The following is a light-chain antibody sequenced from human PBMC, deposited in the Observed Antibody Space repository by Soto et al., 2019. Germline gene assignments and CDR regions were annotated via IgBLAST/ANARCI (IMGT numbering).Light chain of an antibody. Sequence: AIPVTQSPSSLSASVGDRVTITCRASQDSRNDLGWYQQKPGEAPNLLIFAASTLQNGVPSRFSGSGSGTDFTLTISSLQAGGFATYYCLQAHSYPFTFGPGTKVDVK. CDR1: QDSRND. CDR2: AAS. J-gene: IGKJ3*01. CDR3: LQAHSYPFT. V-gene: IGKV1-6*01.